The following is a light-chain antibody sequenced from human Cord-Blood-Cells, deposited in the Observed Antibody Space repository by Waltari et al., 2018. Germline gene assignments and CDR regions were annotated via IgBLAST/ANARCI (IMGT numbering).Light chain of an antibody. CDR3: CSYAGSRV. CDR2: EGS. J-gene: IGLJ3*02. V-gene: IGLV2-23*01. Sequence: QSALTQPASVSGSPGQSITISCTGTSSDVGSYNLVSWYQQHPGKAPKRMIYEGSKRPSGVSNRFSGSNSGNTASLTISGLQAEDEADYYCCSYAGSRVFGGGTKLTVL. CDR1: SSDVGSYNL.